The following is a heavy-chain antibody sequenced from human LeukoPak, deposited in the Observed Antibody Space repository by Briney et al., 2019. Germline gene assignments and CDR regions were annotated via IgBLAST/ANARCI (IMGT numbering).Heavy chain of an antibody. CDR3: TRDFDAATGY. J-gene: IGHJ4*02. Sequence: PGGSLRLSCAASGFTCSYYWMHWVRQTPGKGPMWVSRINGDGTGTNYADSVKGRFTISRDNAKNTLYLQMNSLRAEDTAVYYCTRDFDAATGYWGQGTLVTVSS. V-gene: IGHV3-74*01. D-gene: IGHD3-9*01. CDR2: INGDGTGT. CDR1: GFTCSYYW.